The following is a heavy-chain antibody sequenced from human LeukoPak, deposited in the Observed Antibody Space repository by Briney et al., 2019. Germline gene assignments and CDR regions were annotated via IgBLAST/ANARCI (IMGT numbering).Heavy chain of an antibody. CDR1: GGSISSGGYS. J-gene: IGHJ6*02. Sequence: SETLSLTCAVSGGSISSGGYSWSWIRQPPGKGLEWIGYIYHSGSTYYNPSLKSRVTISVDRSKNQFSLKLSSVTAADTAVYYCAAKKACSSTRFYGMDVWGQGTTVTVSS. D-gene: IGHD2-2*01. V-gene: IGHV4-30-2*01. CDR3: AAKKACSSTRFYGMDV. CDR2: IYHSGST.